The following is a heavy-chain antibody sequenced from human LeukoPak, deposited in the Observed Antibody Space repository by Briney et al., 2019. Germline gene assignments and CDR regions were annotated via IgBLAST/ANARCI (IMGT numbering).Heavy chain of an antibody. Sequence: PGGSLRLSCAASGFTFSSYAMSWVRQAPGKGLEWVSAISGSGGSTYYADSVKGRFTISRDNSKNTLYLQMNSLRAEDTAVYYCAKDRRYCGGDCYAEYFQHWGQGTLVTVSS. CDR2: ISGSGGST. J-gene: IGHJ1*01. CDR3: AKDRRYCGGDCYAEYFQH. D-gene: IGHD2-21*01. V-gene: IGHV3-23*01. CDR1: GFTFSSYA.